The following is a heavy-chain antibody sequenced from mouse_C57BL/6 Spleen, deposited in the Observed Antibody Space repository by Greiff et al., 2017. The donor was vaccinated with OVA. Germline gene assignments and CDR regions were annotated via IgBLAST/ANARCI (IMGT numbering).Heavy chain of an antibody. V-gene: IGHV6-3*01. Sequence: EVKVEESGGGLVQPGGSMKLSCVASGFTFSNYWMNWVRQSPEKGLEWVAQIRLKSDNYATNYAESVKGRFTISRDDAKSSVYLQMNNLRAEDTGIYYCTGALWDAYFDYWGQGTTLTVSS. CDR2: IRLKSDNYAT. D-gene: IGHD4-1*01. CDR3: TGALWDAYFDY. CDR1: GFTFSNYW. J-gene: IGHJ2*01.